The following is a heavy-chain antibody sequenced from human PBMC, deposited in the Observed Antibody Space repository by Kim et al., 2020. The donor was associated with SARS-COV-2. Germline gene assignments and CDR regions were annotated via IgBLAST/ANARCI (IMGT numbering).Heavy chain of an antibody. CDR3: ARQEINCSGGSCYSEFDY. CDR1: GYSFTSYW. V-gene: IGHV5-10-1*01. J-gene: IGHJ4*01. CDR2: IDPSDSYT. D-gene: IGHD2-15*01. Sequence: GESLKISCKGSGYSFTSYWISWVRQMPGKGLEWMGRIDPSDSYTNYSPSFQVQVTISADKSISTAYLQWSSLKASDTAMYYCARQEINCSGGSCYSEFDYWGQGTLVTVSS.